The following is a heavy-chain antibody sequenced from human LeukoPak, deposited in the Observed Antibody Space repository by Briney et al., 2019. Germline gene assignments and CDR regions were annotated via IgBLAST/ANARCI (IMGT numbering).Heavy chain of an antibody. Sequence: ASLKVSCKASGYTFTGYSMHWVRQAPGQGLEWMGWINPNSGGTNYAQKFQGRVTMTRDTSISTAYMELSRLRSDDTAVYYCARVGFGVVIAYYYGMDVWGQGTTVTVSS. CDR3: ARVGFGVVIAYYYGMDV. D-gene: IGHD3-3*01. J-gene: IGHJ6*02. V-gene: IGHV1-2*02. CDR2: INPNSGGT. CDR1: GYTFTGYS.